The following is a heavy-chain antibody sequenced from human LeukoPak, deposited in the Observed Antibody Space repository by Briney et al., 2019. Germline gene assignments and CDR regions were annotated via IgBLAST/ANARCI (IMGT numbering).Heavy chain of an antibody. CDR2: ISYDGNNK. CDR3: ARDGVRGIIMGDY. V-gene: IGHV3-30-3*01. J-gene: IGHJ4*02. D-gene: IGHD3-10*01. CDR1: GFNFSSYA. Sequence: GGSLRLSCETSGFNFSSYAFHWVRQVPGKGLEWVAVISYDGNNKYFADSVKGRFTTSRDNSKNTLYLQMNSLRAEDTAVYYCARDGVRGIIMGDYWGQGTLVTVSS.